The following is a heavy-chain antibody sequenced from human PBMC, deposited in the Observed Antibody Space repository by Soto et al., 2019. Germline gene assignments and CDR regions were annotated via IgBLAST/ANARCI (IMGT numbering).Heavy chain of an antibody. V-gene: IGHV3-33*03. Sequence: QLGGSLRLSCAASGFSFSSYGMHWVRQAPGKGLDWVAVIWYDGSNKYYAESVKGRFTISRDNSKNTLYVQMNSLTVEDTAVYYCARAQYTGSYFDACDVWGQGTMVTVSS. CDR2: IWYDGSNK. J-gene: IGHJ3*01. D-gene: IGHD1-26*01. CDR1: GFSFSSYG. CDR3: ARAQYTGSYFDACDV.